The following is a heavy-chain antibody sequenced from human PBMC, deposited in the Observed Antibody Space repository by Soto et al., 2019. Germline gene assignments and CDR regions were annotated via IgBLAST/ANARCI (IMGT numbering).Heavy chain of an antibody. CDR2: IIPIFGTA. Sequence: GASVKVSCKASGGTFSSYAISWVRQAPGQGLEWMGGIIPIFGTANYAQKFQGRVTITADESTSTAYMELSSLRSEDTAVYYCARDLVAAAGSDYYYGMDVWGQGTTVTVS. CDR1: GGTFSSYA. J-gene: IGHJ6*02. CDR3: ARDLVAAAGSDYYYGMDV. V-gene: IGHV1-69*13. D-gene: IGHD6-13*01.